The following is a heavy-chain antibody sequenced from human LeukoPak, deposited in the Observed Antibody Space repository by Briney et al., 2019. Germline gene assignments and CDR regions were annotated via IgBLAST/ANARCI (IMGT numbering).Heavy chain of an antibody. CDR3: ARGSYYGYYYFDY. J-gene: IGHJ4*02. D-gene: IGHD1-26*01. CDR1: GFTFSSHA. Sequence: GGSLRLSCAASGFTFSSHAMSWVRQAPGKGLEWVSGISGSGGSTNYADSVKGRFTISRDNSKSTLYLQMNSLRAEDTAVYYCARGSYYGYYYFDYWGQGTLVTVSS. V-gene: IGHV3-23*01. CDR2: ISGSGGST.